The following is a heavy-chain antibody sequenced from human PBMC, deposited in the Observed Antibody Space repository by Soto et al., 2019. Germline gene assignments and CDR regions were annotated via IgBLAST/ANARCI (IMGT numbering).Heavy chain of an antibody. CDR2: IKQDGSEK. Sequence: EVQLVESGGGLVQPGGSLRLSCAASGFTFSSYWMSWVRQAPGKGLEWVANIKQDGSEKYYVDSVKGRFTISRDNAKNSLYLQMNSLSAEDTAVYYCAREDFSGWVDYWGQGTLVTVSS. V-gene: IGHV3-7*01. D-gene: IGHD6-19*01. CDR3: AREDFSGWVDY. J-gene: IGHJ4*02. CDR1: GFTFSSYW.